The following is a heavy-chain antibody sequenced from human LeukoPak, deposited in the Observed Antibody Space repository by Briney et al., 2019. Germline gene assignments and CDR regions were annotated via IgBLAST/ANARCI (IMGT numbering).Heavy chain of an antibody. CDR2: IIPIFGTA. CDR3: ARVTDQYYYDSSGYYTLGY. V-gene: IGHV1-69*05. Sequence: SVKVSCKAPGGTFSSYAISWVRQAPGQGLEWMGGIIPIFGTANYAQKFQGRVTITTDESTGTAYMELSSLRSEDTAVYYCARVTDQYYYDSSGYYTLGYWGQGTLVTVSS. D-gene: IGHD3-22*01. J-gene: IGHJ4*02. CDR1: GGTFSSYA.